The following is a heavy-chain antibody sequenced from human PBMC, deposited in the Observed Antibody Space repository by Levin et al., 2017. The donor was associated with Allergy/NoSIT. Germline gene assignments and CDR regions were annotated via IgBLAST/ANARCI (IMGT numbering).Heavy chain of an antibody. V-gene: IGHV3-9*01. Sequence: GGSLRLSCAASGFTFDDYAMHWVRQAPGKGLEWVSGISWNSGSIGYADSVKGRFTISRDNAKNSLYLQMNSLRAEDTALYYCAKDNVRIAVAGSGGMDGWGQGTTVTVSS. CDR1: GFTFDDYA. D-gene: IGHD6-19*01. CDR3: AKDNVRIAVAGSGGMDG. CDR2: ISWNSGSI. J-gene: IGHJ6*02.